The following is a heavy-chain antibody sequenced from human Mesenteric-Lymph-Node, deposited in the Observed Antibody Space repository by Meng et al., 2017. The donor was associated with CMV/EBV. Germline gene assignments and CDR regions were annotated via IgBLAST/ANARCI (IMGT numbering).Heavy chain of an antibody. CDR3: ARGSSYDILTGYFDY. Sequence: QFKLHQWDTGLLKTSQTLSVTCACYAGSFSGYYWNWIRQSPEKGLEWIGEINHSGSTTYNPSFTSRIIISVDTSTNQISLNMSSVTAADTAAYYCARGSSYDILTGYFDYWGQGALVTVSS. CDR2: INHSGST. CDR1: AGSFSGYY. D-gene: IGHD3-9*01. V-gene: IGHV4-34*01. J-gene: IGHJ4*02.